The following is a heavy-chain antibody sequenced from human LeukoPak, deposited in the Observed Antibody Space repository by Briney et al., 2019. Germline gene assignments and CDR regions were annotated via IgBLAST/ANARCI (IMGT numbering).Heavy chain of an antibody. D-gene: IGHD6-13*01. V-gene: IGHV1-69*05. J-gene: IGHJ4*02. CDR3: ARDSSSYRYYFDY. CDR2: IIPIFGTA. CDR1: GGTFSSYA. Sequence: SVKVSCKASGGTFSSYAISWVRQAPGQGLEWMGGIIPIFGTANYAQKFQGRATITTDESTSTAYMELSSLRSEDTAVYYCARDSSSYRYYFDYWGQGTLVTVSS.